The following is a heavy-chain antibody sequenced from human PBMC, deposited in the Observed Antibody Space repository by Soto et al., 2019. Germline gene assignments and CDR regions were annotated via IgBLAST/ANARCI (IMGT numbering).Heavy chain of an antibody. CDR2: IYYSGST. J-gene: IGHJ4*02. V-gene: IGHV4-39*01. Sequence: SETLSLTCTVSGGSISSSSYYWGWIRQPPGKGLEWIGSIYYSGSTYYNPSPKSRVTISVDTSKNQFSLKLSSVTAADTAVYYCARRGAELLWFGEFSPFDYWGQGTLVTVSS. CDR1: GGSISSSSYY. CDR3: ARRGAELLWFGEFSPFDY. D-gene: IGHD3-10*01.